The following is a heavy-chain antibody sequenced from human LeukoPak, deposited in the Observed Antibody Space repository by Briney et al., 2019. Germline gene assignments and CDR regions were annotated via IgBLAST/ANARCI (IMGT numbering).Heavy chain of an antibody. CDR1: GGSISSGGYS. V-gene: IGHV4-30-2*01. CDR2: IYHSGST. Sequence: SETLSLTCAVSGGSISSGGYSWSWIRQPPGKGLEWIGYIYHSGSTYYNPSLKSRVTISVDTSKNQFSLKLSSVTAADTAVYYCARLGYSGSLRRYYYYGMDVWGQGTTVTVSS. D-gene: IGHD1-26*01. J-gene: IGHJ6*02. CDR3: ARLGYSGSLRRYYYYGMDV.